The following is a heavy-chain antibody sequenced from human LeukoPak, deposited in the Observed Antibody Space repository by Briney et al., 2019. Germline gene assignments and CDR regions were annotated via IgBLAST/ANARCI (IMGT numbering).Heavy chain of an antibody. D-gene: IGHD5-18*01. Sequence: PGGSLRLSCEASGFTFSSYSMNWVRQAPGKGLEWVSSISSSSSYIYYADSVKGRFTISRDNAKNSLYPQMNSLRAEDTAVYYCAREGGYSYGSHAFDIWGQGTMVTVSS. CDR1: GFTFSSYS. V-gene: IGHV3-21*01. CDR3: AREGGYSYGSHAFDI. J-gene: IGHJ3*02. CDR2: ISSSSSYI.